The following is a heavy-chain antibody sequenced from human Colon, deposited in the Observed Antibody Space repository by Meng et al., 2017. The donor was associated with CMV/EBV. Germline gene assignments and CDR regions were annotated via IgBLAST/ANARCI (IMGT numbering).Heavy chain of an antibody. CDR1: GASITSYY. D-gene: IGHD3-10*01. V-gene: IGHV4-4*07. J-gene: IGHJ4*02. CDR2: VYISGNT. CDR3: TRDSNLSGLAY. Sequence: QWHLRASGPGLVNPAATLPLPCTCTGASITSYYWSLIRQPAGKGLEWIGRVYISGNTNYNPSLKSRVTMSIDTSKNQLSLNIRSVTAADTAVYYCTRDSNLSGLAYWGQGTLVTVSS.